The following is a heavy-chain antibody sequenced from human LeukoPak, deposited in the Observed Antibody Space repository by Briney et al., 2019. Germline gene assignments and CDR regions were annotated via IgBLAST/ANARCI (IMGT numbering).Heavy chain of an antibody. Sequence: PGGSLRLSCAASGFTVSSNYMSWVRQAPGKGLEWVSVIYSGGSTYYADSVKGRFTISRDNSKNTLYLQMNSLRAEDTAVYYCARDPQFGANPYWGQGTLVTVSS. J-gene: IGHJ4*02. CDR1: GFTVSSNY. CDR2: IYSGGST. CDR3: ARDPQFGANPY. D-gene: IGHD3-10*01. V-gene: IGHV3-66*01.